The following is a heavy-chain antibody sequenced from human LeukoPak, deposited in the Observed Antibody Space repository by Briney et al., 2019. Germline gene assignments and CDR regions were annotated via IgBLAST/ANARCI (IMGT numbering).Heavy chain of an antibody. D-gene: IGHD5-24*01. Sequence: SVKVSCKASGGTFSSYAISWVRQAPGQGLEWMGGIIPIFGTANYAQKFQGRVTITTDESTSTAYMELSSLRSEDTAVYYCARGLQGVSPSWFDPWGQGTLVTVSS. J-gene: IGHJ5*02. V-gene: IGHV1-69*05. CDR2: IIPIFGTA. CDR3: ARGLQGVSPSWFDP. CDR1: GGTFSSYA.